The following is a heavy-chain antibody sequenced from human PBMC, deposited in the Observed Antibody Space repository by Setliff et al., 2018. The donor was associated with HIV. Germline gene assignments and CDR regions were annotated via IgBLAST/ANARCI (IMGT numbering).Heavy chain of an antibody. CDR1: GASISNYY. J-gene: IGHJ3*01. CDR2: SDHTGSA. V-gene: IGHV4-39*01. Sequence: SETLSLTCTVSGASISNYYWSWIRQPPGKGLEWIATSDHTGSAYYNSSLKSRVTIPVDTSKNQFSLRVNSVTAADTAVYYCARLEAGTGTVTTRGGAFDVWGQGTLVTVSS. D-gene: IGHD4-17*01. CDR3: ARLEAGTGTVTTRGGAFDV.